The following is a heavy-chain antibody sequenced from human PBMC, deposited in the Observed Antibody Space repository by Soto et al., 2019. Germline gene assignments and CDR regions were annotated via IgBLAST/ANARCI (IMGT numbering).Heavy chain of an antibody. V-gene: IGHV1-18*01. J-gene: IGHJ4*02. Sequence: QVQLVQSGAEVKSPGASVKVSCKASGYNFSNNGINWVRQAPGQGLEWMGWISAYTGNTKYAQSFQGRVTMTTDTSTSTAYLELRTLRYDDTAVYYCARKGGEWEPADYWGQGTLVTVSS. CDR1: GYNFSNNG. CDR3: ARKGGEWEPADY. CDR2: ISAYTGNT. D-gene: IGHD1-26*01.